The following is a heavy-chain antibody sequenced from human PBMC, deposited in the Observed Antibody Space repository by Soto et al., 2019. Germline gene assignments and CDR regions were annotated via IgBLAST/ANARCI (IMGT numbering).Heavy chain of an antibody. J-gene: IGHJ3*02. CDR1: GGSISSYY. D-gene: IGHD4-17*01. CDR2: IYYSGST. V-gene: IGHV4-59*01. CDR3: ARDTDYGDYVSAFDI. Sequence: SETLSLTCTVSGGSISSYYWSWIRQPPGKGLEWIGYIYYSGSTNYNPSLKSRATISVDTSKNQFSLKLSSVTAADTAVYYCARDTDYGDYVSAFDIWGQGTMVTVSS.